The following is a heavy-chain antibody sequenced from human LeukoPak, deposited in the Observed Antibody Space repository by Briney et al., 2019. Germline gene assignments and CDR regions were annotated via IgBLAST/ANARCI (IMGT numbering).Heavy chain of an antibody. CDR2: MSGRGDTS. V-gene: IGHV3-23*01. Sequence: GGSLRLSCAASGFTFGTRAMTWVRQAPGKGLEWVSGMSGRGDTSYYADSVKGRFTISRDNSKNTLFLQMNSLRAEDTAVYYCAKLAGIRGWFVYYFDYWGQGTLVTVS. CDR1: GFTFGTRA. D-gene: IGHD6-19*01. CDR3: AKLAGIRGWFVYYFDY. J-gene: IGHJ4*02.